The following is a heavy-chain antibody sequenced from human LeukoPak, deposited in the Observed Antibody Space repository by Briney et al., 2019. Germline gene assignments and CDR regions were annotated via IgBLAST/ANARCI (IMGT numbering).Heavy chain of an antibody. J-gene: IGHJ3*02. V-gene: IGHV3-23*01. CDR2: ISGSGGST. CDR1: GFTFSSYG. CDR3: AKVYYDSSGYYYRKKHDAFDI. Sequence: PGGSLRLSCAASGFTFSSYGMRWVRQAPGKGLEWVSAISGSGGSTYYADSVKGRFTISRDNSKNTLYLQMNSLRAEDTAVYYCAKVYYDSSGYYYRKKHDAFDIWGQGTMVTVSS. D-gene: IGHD3-22*01.